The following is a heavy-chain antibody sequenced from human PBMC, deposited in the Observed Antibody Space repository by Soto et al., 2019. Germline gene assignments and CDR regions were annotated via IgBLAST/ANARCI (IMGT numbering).Heavy chain of an antibody. J-gene: IGHJ4*02. Sequence: QVQLVESGGGVVQPGRSLRLSCAASGFTFSSYGMHWVRQAPGNGLEWVARIWHDGRNQHYADSVKGRFTISRDISQNTLFLQMNSLRAEDTAVYYCARDLSGTIDYWGQGALVTVSS. CDR2: IWHDGRNQ. CDR3: ARDLSGTIDY. D-gene: IGHD1-7*01. V-gene: IGHV3-33*01. CDR1: GFTFSSYG.